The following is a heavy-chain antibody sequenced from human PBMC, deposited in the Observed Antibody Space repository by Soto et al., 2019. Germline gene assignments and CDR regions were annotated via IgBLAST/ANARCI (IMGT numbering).Heavy chain of an antibody. CDR1: GYPFNSFA. CDR2: ISGSGGSS. J-gene: IGHJ6*02. Sequence: PGGSLRLSCAASGYPFNSFAMSWVRQAPGKGLEWVSTISGSGGSSYYTDSVKGRFTISRDNSEGTLYLQMNSLRVEDTAVYYCAKGVNYYDSSGYYSYYYHGMDVWGQGTTVTVSS. D-gene: IGHD3-22*01. CDR3: AKGVNYYDSSGYYSYYYHGMDV. V-gene: IGHV3-23*01.